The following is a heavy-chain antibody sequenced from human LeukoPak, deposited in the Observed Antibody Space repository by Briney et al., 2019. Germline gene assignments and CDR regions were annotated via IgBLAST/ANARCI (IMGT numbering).Heavy chain of an antibody. CDR3: ARHDSSGYYDPKYFDY. J-gene: IGHJ4*02. V-gene: IGHV4-61*02. Sequence: SQTLSLTCTVSGDSLSSGSYYWSWIRQPAGKGLEWIGRIYTSGSTNYNPSLKSRVTISVDTSKKQFSLKLNSVTAADTAVYYCARHDSSGYYDPKYFDYWGQGTLVTVSS. CDR1: GDSLSSGSYY. CDR2: IYTSGST. D-gene: IGHD3-22*01.